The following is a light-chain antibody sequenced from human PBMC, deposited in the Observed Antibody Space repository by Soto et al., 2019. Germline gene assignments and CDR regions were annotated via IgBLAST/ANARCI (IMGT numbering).Light chain of an antibody. Sequence: DLQMTQSPSYLSASVGDRVTITCRASQSISSYLNWYQQKPGKAPKLLIYAASSLQSGVPSRFSGSGSGTDFTLTISSLQPEDFATYYCQQSYSTPYTFGQGTKLEIK. CDR1: QSISSY. CDR2: AAS. V-gene: IGKV1-39*01. CDR3: QQSYSTPYT. J-gene: IGKJ2*01.